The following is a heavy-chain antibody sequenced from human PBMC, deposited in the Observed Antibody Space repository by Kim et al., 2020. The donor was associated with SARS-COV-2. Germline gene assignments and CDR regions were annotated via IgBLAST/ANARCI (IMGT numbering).Heavy chain of an antibody. CDR1: GFTVSSNY. CDR3: ARGLRNDYGDYRRPSLAMDV. CDR2: IYSGGST. J-gene: IGHJ6*02. V-gene: IGHV3-66*02. D-gene: IGHD4-17*01. Sequence: GGSLRLSCAASGFTVSSNYMSWVRQAPGKGLEWVSVIYSGGSTYYADSVKGRFTISRDNSKNTLYLQMNSLRAEDTAVYYCARGLRNDYGDYRRPSLAMDVWGQGTTVTVSS.